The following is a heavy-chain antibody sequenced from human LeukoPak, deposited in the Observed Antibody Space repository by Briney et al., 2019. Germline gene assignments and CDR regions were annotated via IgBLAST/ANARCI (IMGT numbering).Heavy chain of an antibody. Sequence: PGGSLRLSRAASGFTFSSDSMNWVRQAPGKGLEWVSSISSSSSHIYYADSVKGRFTISRDNAKNSLYLQMNSLRAEDTAVYYCTSNPPGIARDGAEYFQHWGQGTLVIVSS. CDR3: TSNPPGIARDGAEYFQH. CDR1: GFTFSSDS. CDR2: ISSSSSHI. D-gene: IGHD6-13*01. V-gene: IGHV3-21*01. J-gene: IGHJ1*01.